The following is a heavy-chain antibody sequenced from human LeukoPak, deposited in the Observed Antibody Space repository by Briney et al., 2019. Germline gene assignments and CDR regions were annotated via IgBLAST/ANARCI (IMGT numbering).Heavy chain of an antibody. CDR1: GFTFSSYA. D-gene: IGHD5-18*01. CDR2: ISGSGGST. CDR3: AKVPDTAMALDAFDI. V-gene: IGHV3-23*01. J-gene: IGHJ3*02. Sequence: GGSLRLSCAASGFTFSSYAMNWVRQAPGKGLEWVSGISGSGGSTYYADSVKGRFTISRDNSKNTLYLQMNSLRAEDTAVYYCAKVPDTAMALDAFDIWGQGTMVTVSS.